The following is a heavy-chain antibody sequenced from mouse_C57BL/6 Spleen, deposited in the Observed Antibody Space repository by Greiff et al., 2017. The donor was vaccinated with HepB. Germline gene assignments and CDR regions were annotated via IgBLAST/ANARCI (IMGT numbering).Heavy chain of an antibody. D-gene: IGHD1-1*01. Sequence: VQLQQSGAELVKPGASVKISCKASGYAFSSYWMNWVKQRPGKGLEWIGQIYPGDGDTNYNGKFKGKATLTADKSSSTAYMQLSSLTSEDSAVYVWASPEFIGYAMDYWGQGTSVTVSS. CDR2: IYPGDGDT. CDR1: GYAFSSYW. V-gene: IGHV1-80*01. CDR3: ASPEFIGYAMDY. J-gene: IGHJ4*01.